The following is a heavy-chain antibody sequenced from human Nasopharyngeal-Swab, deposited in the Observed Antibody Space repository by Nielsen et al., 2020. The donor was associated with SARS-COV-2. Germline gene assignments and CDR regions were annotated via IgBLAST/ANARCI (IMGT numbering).Heavy chain of an antibody. CDR2: ISWNSGNI. J-gene: IGHJ4*02. CDR1: GFTFDDYA. Sequence: SLKISCAASGFTFDDYAMHWVRQVPGKGLEWVSRISWNSGNIIYADSVRGRFTISRDNTKKILLLEMNSLRTEDTAFYYCAKDACSTNCNFEFWGQGTLVTVSS. CDR3: AKDACSTNCNFEF. V-gene: IGHV3-9*01. D-gene: IGHD1-1*01.